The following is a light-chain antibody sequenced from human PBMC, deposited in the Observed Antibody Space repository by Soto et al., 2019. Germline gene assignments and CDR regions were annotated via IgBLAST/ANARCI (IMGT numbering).Light chain of an antibody. CDR2: DAS. V-gene: IGKV3D-20*01. J-gene: IGKJ2*01. Sequence: DIVLTQSPATLSLSPGERATLSCGASQTFSSSYLAWYQQKPGLAPRLLIYDASSRATGIPDRFSGSGSGTDFTLTISRLEPEDFAVYYCQQYGSSPYTFGQGTKLEIK. CDR1: QTFSSSY. CDR3: QQYGSSPYT.